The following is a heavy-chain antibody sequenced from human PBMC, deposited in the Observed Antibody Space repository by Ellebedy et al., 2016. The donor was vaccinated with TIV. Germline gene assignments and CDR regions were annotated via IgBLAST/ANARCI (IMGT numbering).Heavy chain of an antibody. V-gene: IGHV3-48*03. CDR1: GFTFSSYE. CDR2: ITSSGSAI. CDR3: ARARSYNYGMDV. Sequence: GESLKISCAASGFTFSSYEMNWVRQAPGKGLEWLSYITSSGSAIYYADSVKGRFTISRDNAKNSLYLQMNRLRAEDTAVYYCARARSYNYGMDVWGQGTTVTVSS. J-gene: IGHJ6*02.